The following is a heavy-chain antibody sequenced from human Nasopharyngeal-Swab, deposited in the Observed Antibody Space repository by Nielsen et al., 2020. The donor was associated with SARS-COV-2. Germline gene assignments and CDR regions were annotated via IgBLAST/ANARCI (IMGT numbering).Heavy chain of an antibody. Sequence: VRQMPGKGLERIGYIYYSGSTNYNPSLKSRVTISVDTSKNQFSLKLSSVTAADTAVYYCARVGGLWSAGFYYYYMDVWGKGTTVTVSS. D-gene: IGHD3-3*01. J-gene: IGHJ6*03. CDR3: ARVGGLWSAGFYYYYMDV. V-gene: IGHV4-59*01. CDR2: IYYSGST.